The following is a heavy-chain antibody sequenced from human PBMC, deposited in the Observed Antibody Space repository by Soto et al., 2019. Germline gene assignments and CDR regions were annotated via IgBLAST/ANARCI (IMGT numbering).Heavy chain of an antibody. CDR2: ISYDGSNK. D-gene: IGHD2-2*01. V-gene: IGHV3-30*18. CDR3: AKDECSSTSCRGDWFDP. J-gene: IGHJ5*02. CDR1: GFTFSSYG. Sequence: GGSLRLSCAASGFTFSSYGMHWVRQAPGKGLEWVAVISYDGSNKYYADSVKGRFTISRDNSKNTLYLQMNSLRAEDTAVYYCAKDECSSTSCRGDWFDPWGQGTLVTVSS.